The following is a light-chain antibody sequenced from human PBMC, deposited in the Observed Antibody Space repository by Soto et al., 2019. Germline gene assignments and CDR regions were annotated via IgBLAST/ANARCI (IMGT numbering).Light chain of an antibody. CDR3: LAWDSSLNGYV. CDR1: SFNIGNHG. V-gene: IGLV1-36*01. Sequence: QSALPQPPSVSAAPGQRVTISCSGGSFNIGNHGVNWYLQIPGKPPKVVIYNNEFLSSGFSDRFSGSKSGTSASLAISGLQSEDEGDYFCLAWDSSLNGYVFGTGTKVTVL. J-gene: IGLJ1*01. CDR2: NNE.